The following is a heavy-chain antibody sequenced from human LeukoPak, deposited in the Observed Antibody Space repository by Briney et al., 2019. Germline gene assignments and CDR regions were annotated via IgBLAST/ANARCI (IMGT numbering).Heavy chain of an antibody. CDR3: ARLRGGYQLPVDY. V-gene: IGHV4-34*01. D-gene: IGHD2-2*01. J-gene: IGHJ4*02. Sequence: SETLSLTCAVYGGSFSGYYWSWIRQPPGKGLEWIGEINHSGSTNYNPSLKSRVTISVDTSKNQFSPKLSSVTAADTAVYYCARLRGGYQLPVDYWGQGTLVTVSS. CDR1: GGSFSGYY. CDR2: INHSGST.